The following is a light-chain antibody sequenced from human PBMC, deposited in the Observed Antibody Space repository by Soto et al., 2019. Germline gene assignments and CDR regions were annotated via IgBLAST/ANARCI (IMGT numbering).Light chain of an antibody. CDR2: DAT. CDR3: QQHGTSPIT. CDR1: QSVRSN. Sequence: PGERASLSCRASQSVRSNLEWYQQKPGQAPRLLIYDATTRATGIPARFNGSGSGTEFTLTISGLQSEDFEVYYCQQHGTSPITFGQGTRLEIK. V-gene: IGKV3-15*01. J-gene: IGKJ5*01.